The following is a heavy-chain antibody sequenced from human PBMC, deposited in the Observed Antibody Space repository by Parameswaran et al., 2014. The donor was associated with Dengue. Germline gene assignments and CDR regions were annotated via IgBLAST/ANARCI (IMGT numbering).Heavy chain of an antibody. Sequence: VRQMPGKGLEWVSGISGSGETTYYADSMKGRFTISRDNSKNTLYLLMNSLSAEDTAVYYCAKDLEGPWPYYFDYWGQGTLVTVSS. CDR3: AKDLEGPWPYYFDY. V-gene: IGHV3-23*01. CDR2: ISGSGETT. D-gene: IGHD3-3*01. J-gene: IGHJ4*02.